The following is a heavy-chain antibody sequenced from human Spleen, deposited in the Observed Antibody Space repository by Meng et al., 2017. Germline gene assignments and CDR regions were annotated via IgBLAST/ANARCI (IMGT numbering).Heavy chain of an antibody. D-gene: IGHD4-11*01. J-gene: IGHJ4*02. CDR3: ARGPTTMAHDFDY. V-gene: IGHV4-4*02. CDR2: IYHSGST. CDR1: GGSISSSNW. Sequence: QGKPQGPGPGLWKPSGTLSLTCAVSGGSISSSNWWSWVRQPPGKGLEWIGEIYHSGSTNYNPSLKSRATISVDTSQNNLSLKLSSVTAADSAVYYCARGPTTMAHDFDYWGQGTLVTVSS.